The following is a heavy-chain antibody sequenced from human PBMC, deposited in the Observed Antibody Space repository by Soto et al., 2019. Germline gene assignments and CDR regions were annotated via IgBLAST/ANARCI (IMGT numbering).Heavy chain of an antibody. CDR1: GFSFSTSG. Sequence: GGSLRLSCAASGFSFSTSGMHWVRQAPGKGLTWVAVVSYDESNKYYADSVKGRFTISRDNSNNMVFLDMNSLRADDTAVYYCAKDALAAYCPGWFILTNSYFDSGGQGPLVTSPQ. J-gene: IGHJ4*02. CDR2: VSYDESNK. CDR3: AKDALAAYCPGWFILTNSYFDS. D-gene: IGHD6-19*01. V-gene: IGHV3-30*18.